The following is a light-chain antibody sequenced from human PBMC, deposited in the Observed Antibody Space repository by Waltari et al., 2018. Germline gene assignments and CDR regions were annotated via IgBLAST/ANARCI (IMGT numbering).Light chain of an antibody. CDR3: QQYSNWPRT. J-gene: IGKJ1*01. CDR2: GAS. V-gene: IGKV3-15*01. CDR1: QSIANN. Sequence: EIVMTQSPATLSASPGETATLSCRASQSIANNLAWYQQKPGQAPKVFIYGASPRATTVPARFSGSGSGTEFTLTISSLQSEDFAVYYCQQYSNWPRTFGQGTKVEIK.